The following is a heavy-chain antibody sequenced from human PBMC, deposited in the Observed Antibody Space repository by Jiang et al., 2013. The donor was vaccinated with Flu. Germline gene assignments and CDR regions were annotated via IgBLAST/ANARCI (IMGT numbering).Heavy chain of an antibody. J-gene: IGHJ6*02. CDR2: ISTSSIYS. D-gene: IGHD4-11*01. CDR1: GFAFGSYT. V-gene: IGHV3-21*01. CDR3: ARELGSHSDYSNYYYGMNV. Sequence: VKPGGSLRLSCAASGFAFGSYTMNWVRQAPGKALEWVSCISTSSIYSYYADSVKGRFTISRDDARSSLYLQMNGLRAEDTAVYYCARELGSHSDYSNYYYGMNVWGQGTTVTVS.